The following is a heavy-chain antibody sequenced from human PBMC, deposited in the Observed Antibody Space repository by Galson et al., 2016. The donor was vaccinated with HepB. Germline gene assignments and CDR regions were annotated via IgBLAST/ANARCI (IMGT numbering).Heavy chain of an antibody. CDR1: GFPFSSYA. J-gene: IGHJ5*02. Sequence: SLRLSCAASGFPFSSYAMSWVRQAPGKGLEWVSVISARDGRTYYPDSVKGRFTISRDDSENTLYLQMNSLRVEDTAVYYCAGKTSSFGNWFDPWGQGTLVTVSS. CDR3: AGKTSSFGNWFDP. D-gene: IGHD3-3*01. CDR2: ISARDGRT. V-gene: IGHV3-23*01.